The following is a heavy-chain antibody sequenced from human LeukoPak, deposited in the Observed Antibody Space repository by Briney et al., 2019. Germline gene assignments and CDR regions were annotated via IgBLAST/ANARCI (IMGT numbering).Heavy chain of an antibody. CDR3: ARCTTGKTFGSLREIKKSREIDY. D-gene: IGHD1-1*01. V-gene: IGHV3-23*01. CDR2: ISGSGGST. J-gene: IGHJ4*02. Sequence: GGSLRLSCAASGFTFSSYAMSWVRQAPGKGLEWVSAISGSGGSTYYADSVKGRFTISRDNAKNSLFLQMNSLRGEDTAVYYCARCTTGKTFGSLREIKKSREIDYWGQGTLVTVSS. CDR1: GFTFSSYA.